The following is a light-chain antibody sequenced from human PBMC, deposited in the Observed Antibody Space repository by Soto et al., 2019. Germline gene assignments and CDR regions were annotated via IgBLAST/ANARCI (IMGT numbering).Light chain of an antibody. CDR3: QQYNNWPPIT. CDR1: QSVSSY. CDR2: DAS. J-gene: IGKJ5*01. V-gene: IGKV3-11*01. Sequence: EIVLTQSPATLSLSPGERATLSFSSSQSVSSYLAWYQQKPGQAPRLLIYDASNRATGIPARFSGSGSGTEFTLTISSLQSEDFAVYYCQQYNNWPPITFGQGTRLEIK.